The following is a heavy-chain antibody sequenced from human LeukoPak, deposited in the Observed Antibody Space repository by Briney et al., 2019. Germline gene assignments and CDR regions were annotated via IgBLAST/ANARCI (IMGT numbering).Heavy chain of an antibody. CDR3: AKIDSSSLGPQGS. V-gene: IGHV3-23*01. J-gene: IGHJ5*02. CDR2: ISGGGLST. D-gene: IGHD7-27*01. CDR1: GFTFTSYA. Sequence: GGSLRPSCAASGFTFTSYAMSWVRQAPGKGLEWVSAISGGGLSTYYADSVKGRFTISRDNSKTTLFLQMNSLRAEDTAVYYCAKIDSSSLGPQGSWGQGTLVTVSS.